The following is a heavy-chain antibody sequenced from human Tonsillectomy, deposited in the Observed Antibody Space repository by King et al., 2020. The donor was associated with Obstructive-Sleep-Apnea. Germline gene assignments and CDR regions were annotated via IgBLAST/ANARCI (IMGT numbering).Heavy chain of an antibody. CDR3: ARRGTYGENYFEY. CDR2: IYPGDSDI. Sequence: VQLVESGAEVKKPGESLKISCKGSGYSFTSYWIGWVRQMPGKGLEWMGIIYPGDSDIRYSPSSQGQVTISADKSISTAYLQWSSLKAPDTAIYYCARRGTYGENYFEYWGQGTLVTVSS. CDR1: GYSFTSYW. D-gene: IGHD4-17*01. J-gene: IGHJ4*02. V-gene: IGHV5-51*01.